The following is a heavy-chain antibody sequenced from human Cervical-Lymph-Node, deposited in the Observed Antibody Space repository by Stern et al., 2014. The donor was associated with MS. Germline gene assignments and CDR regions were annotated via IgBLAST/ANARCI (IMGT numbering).Heavy chain of an antibody. J-gene: IGHJ4*02. CDR1: GASVSSDDSC. CDR2: IYFTGNI. D-gene: IGHD4-23*01. V-gene: IGHV4-30-4*01. CDR3: ARDVHDYVGNPYYFDS. Sequence: QVQLQESGPGLVKPSQTLSLTCTVSGASVSSDDSCWSWIRQSPGKGLEYIGYIYFTGNIHYNPTLTGRVTISVDTSKNEFSLRLSSVTAADTAVYYCARDVHDYVGNPYYFDSWGRGTLVTVSS.